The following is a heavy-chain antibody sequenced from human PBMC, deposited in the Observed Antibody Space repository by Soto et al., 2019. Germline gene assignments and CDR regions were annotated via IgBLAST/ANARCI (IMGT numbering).Heavy chain of an antibody. D-gene: IGHD3-22*01. CDR3: ARGRENDSSGYYPDY. CDR1: GVSFSGYY. J-gene: IGHJ4*02. V-gene: IGHV4-34*01. Sequence: QVQLQQWGAGLLKPSETLSLTCAVYGVSFSGYYWSWIRQPPGKGLEWIGEINHSGSTHCNPSIKSRVTISVDTSKNQFSLKLSSVTAADTAVYYCARGRENDSSGYYPDYWGQGTLVTVSS. CDR2: INHSGST.